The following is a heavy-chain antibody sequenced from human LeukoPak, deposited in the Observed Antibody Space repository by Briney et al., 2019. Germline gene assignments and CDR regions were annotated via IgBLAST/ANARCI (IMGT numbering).Heavy chain of an antibody. CDR3: AKSQGNWYFDL. J-gene: IGHJ2*01. CDR2: IYYSEST. V-gene: IGHV4-59*08. CDR1: GGSLSSYY. Sequence: SETLSLTCTVSGGSLSSYYWSWLRQPPGKGLEWIGNIYYSESTNYTPSLKSRFTISVDTSKNQFSLKLSSVTAADTAVYYCAKSQGNWYFDLWGRGTLVTVSS.